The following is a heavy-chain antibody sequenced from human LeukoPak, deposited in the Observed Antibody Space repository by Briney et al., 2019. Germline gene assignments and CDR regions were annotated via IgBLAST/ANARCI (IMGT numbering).Heavy chain of an antibody. Sequence: SSETLSLTCTVSGGSISSSSYYWGWIRQPPGKGLEWIGSIYYSGSTYYNPSLKSRVTISVDTSKNQFSLKLSSVTAADTAVYYCATANPNYYDSSGYSYYYYMDVWGKGTTVTISS. J-gene: IGHJ6*03. CDR3: ATANPNYYDSSGYSYYYYMDV. V-gene: IGHV4-39*01. D-gene: IGHD3-22*01. CDR1: GGSISSSSYY. CDR2: IYYSGST.